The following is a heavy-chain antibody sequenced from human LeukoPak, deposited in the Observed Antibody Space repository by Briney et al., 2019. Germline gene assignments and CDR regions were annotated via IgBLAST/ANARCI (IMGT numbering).Heavy chain of an antibody. CDR3: APIDNAYFDY. CDR1: GFSFSTYA. CDR2: VSHDGSSK. D-gene: IGHD2-8*01. J-gene: IGHJ4*02. V-gene: IGHV3-30-3*01. Sequence: GRSLRLSCAASGFSFSTYAMHWVRQAPGKGLGWVAVVSHDGSSKYYADSVKGRFTISRDNSKNTLYLQMNSLRVEDTAVYYCAPIDNAYFDYWGQGTLVTVSS.